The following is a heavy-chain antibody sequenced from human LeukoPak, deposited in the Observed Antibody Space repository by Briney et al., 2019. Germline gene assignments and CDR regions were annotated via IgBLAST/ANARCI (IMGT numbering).Heavy chain of an antibody. D-gene: IGHD1-1*01. V-gene: IGHV4-4*07. CDR3: ARSSSGDWNPEGDPNWFDP. CDR2: IYTSGST. Sequence: SETLSLTCTVSGGSISSYYWSWIRQPAGKGLEWIGRIYTSGSTNYNPSLKSRVTMSVGTSKNQFSLKLSSVTAADTAVYYCARSSSGDWNPEGDPNWFDPWGQGTLVTVSS. CDR1: GGSISSYY. J-gene: IGHJ5*02.